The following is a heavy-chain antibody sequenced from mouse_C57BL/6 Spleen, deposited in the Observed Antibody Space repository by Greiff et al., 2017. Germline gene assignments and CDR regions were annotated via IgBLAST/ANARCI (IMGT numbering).Heavy chain of an antibody. Sequence: EVKLVESEGGLVQPGSSMKLSCTASGFTFSDYYMAWVRQVPEKGLEWVANINYDGSSTYYLDSLKSRFIISRDNAKNILYLQMSSLKSEDTATYYCARATVFHWYFDVWGTGTTVTVSS. D-gene: IGHD1-1*01. CDR2: INYDGSST. CDR3: ARATVFHWYFDV. J-gene: IGHJ1*03. CDR1: GFTFSDYY. V-gene: IGHV5-16*01.